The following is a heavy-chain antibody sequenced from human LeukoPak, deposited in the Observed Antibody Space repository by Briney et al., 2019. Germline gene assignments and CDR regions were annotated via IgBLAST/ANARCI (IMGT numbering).Heavy chain of an antibody. CDR3: TTREIVVEPAATPLVRGVLWRSDF. CDR1: GYTFTGYY. CDR2: INPNSGGT. V-gene: IGHV1-2*02. J-gene: IGHJ4*01. D-gene: IGHD2-2*01. Sequence: ASVKVSCKASGYTFTGYYMHWVRQAPGQGLEWMGWINPNSGGTNYAQKFQGRVTMTRDTSISTAYMELSRLRSDDTAVYYCTTREIVVEPAATPLVRGVLWRSDFWGHGTLVTVSS.